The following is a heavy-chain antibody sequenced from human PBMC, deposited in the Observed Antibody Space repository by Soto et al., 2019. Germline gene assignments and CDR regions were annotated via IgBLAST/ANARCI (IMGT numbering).Heavy chain of an antibody. D-gene: IGHD3-10*01. Sequence: QLQLQESGPGLVKPSQTLSLTCAVSGASISRGGSSWSWIRQAPGTGLEWIGYIYHNGITNYNPSLKCRVTTSVDTSQNQFSLSLNFVTAADTAVYYCARGLAVRGSYGLDVWGQGTTVTVSS. CDR3: ARGLAVRGSYGLDV. V-gene: IGHV4-30-2*01. CDR2: IYHNGIT. CDR1: GASISRGGSS. J-gene: IGHJ6*02.